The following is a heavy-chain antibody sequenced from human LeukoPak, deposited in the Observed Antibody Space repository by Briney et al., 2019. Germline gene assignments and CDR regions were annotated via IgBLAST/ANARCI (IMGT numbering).Heavy chain of an antibody. J-gene: IGHJ5*02. V-gene: IGHV4-39*07. D-gene: IGHD3-22*01. CDR2: IYYSGST. CDR3: ARDRGYYDSSGLNWLDP. CDR1: GGSISSSSYY. Sequence: SETLSLTCTVSGGSISSSSYYWGWIRQPPGKGLEWIGSIYYSGSTYYNPSLKSRVTISVDTSKNQFSLKLSSVTAADTAVYYCARDRGYYDSSGLNWLDPWGQGTLVTVSS.